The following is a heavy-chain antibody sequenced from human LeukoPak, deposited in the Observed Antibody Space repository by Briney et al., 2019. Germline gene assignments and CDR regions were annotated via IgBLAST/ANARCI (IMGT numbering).Heavy chain of an antibody. CDR3: AREPDHYYDSSGYYPTRMGV. J-gene: IGHJ6*04. D-gene: IGHD3-22*01. CDR1: GGTFSSYA. CDR2: IIPIFGTA. Sequence: SVKVSCKASGGTFSSYAISWVRQAPGQGLEWMGRIIPIFGTANYAQKFQGRVTITTDESTSTAYMELSSLRSEDTAVYYCAREPDHYYDSSGYYPTRMGVWGKGTTVTVSS. V-gene: IGHV1-69*05.